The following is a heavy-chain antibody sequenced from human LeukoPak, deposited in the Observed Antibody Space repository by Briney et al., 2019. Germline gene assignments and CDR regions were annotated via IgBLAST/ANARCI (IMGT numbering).Heavy chain of an antibody. J-gene: IGHJ4*02. CDR3: ARDRSYYDSSGYYYQPGDY. CDR2: ISSSGSTI. D-gene: IGHD3-22*01. V-gene: IGHV3-48*04. CDR1: GFTFSSYS. Sequence: GGSLRLSCAASGFTFSSYSMNWVRQAPGKGLEWVSYISSSGSTIYYADSVKGRFTISRDNAKNSLFLQMNSLRAEDTAVYYCARDRSYYDSSGYYYQPGDYWGQGTLVTVSS.